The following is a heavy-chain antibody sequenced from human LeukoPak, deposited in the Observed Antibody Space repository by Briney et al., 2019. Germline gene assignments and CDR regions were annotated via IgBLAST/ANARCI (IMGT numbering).Heavy chain of an antibody. CDR1: GGSISSYY. D-gene: IGHD3-22*01. V-gene: IGHV4-59*08. Sequence: SETLSLTCAVSGGSISSYYWSWIRQPPGKGLEWIGYIYYRGSTNYNPSLKSRVTISVDTSKNQFSLKLSSVTAADTAVYYCARHRVYDSSGYALDCWGRGTLVTVSS. CDR3: ARHRVYDSSGYALDC. CDR2: IYYRGST. J-gene: IGHJ4*02.